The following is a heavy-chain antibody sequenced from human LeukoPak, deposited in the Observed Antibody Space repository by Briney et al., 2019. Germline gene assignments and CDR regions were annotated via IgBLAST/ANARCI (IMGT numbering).Heavy chain of an antibody. D-gene: IGHD2-21*01. CDR2: IKPKTDGETT. J-gene: IGHJ4*02. CDR3: ITPLPYSAQ. Sequence: GGSLRLSCGASGFTFSNAYMNWVRQAPGKGLEWVGRIKPKTDGETTEYAAPVKGRFSISRDDSKNMLYLQMNSLKTEDTAVYYCITPLPYSAQGGQGTLVTVSS. V-gene: IGHV3-15*07. CDR1: GFTFSNAY.